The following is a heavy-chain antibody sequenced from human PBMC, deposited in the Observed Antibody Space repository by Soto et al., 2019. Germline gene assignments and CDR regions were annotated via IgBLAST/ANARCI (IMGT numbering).Heavy chain of an antibody. Sequence: SETLSLTCAVSSGSISSSNWWSWVRQPPGKGLEWIGEIYHSGSTNYNPSLKSRVTISVDKSKNQFSLKLSSVTAADTAVYYCARGSGSGNYYYYYMDVWGKGTTVTVSS. CDR3: ARGSGSGNYYYYYMDV. D-gene: IGHD6-19*01. CDR2: IYHSGST. J-gene: IGHJ6*03. CDR1: SGSISSSNW. V-gene: IGHV4-4*02.